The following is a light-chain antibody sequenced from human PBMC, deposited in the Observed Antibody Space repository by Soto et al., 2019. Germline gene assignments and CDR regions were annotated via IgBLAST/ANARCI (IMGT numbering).Light chain of an antibody. Sequence: EIVLTQSPGALSLSPGERATLSCRASQTVSDNYLAGYQQKHDQAPRLLIYGASTRATGTPARFSGSGSGTDFTLTISRLKPEDFAVYYCQQYGGSPRVSFGGGTKVEIK. V-gene: IGKV3-20*01. J-gene: IGKJ4*01. CDR3: QQYGGSPRVS. CDR2: GAS. CDR1: QTVSDNY.